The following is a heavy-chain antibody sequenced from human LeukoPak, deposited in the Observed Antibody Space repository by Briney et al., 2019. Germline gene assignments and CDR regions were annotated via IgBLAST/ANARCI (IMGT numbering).Heavy chain of an antibody. Sequence: SETLSLTCADSGGSISRGGYSWSWIRQPPGKGLEWIGYIYHSGSTYYNPSLKSRVTISVDRSKNQFSLKLSSVTAADTAVYYCARANVLLWFGELSNWFDPWGQGTLVTVSS. CDR1: GGSISRGGYS. J-gene: IGHJ5*02. V-gene: IGHV4-30-2*01. D-gene: IGHD3-10*01. CDR3: ARANVLLWFGELSNWFDP. CDR2: IYHSGST.